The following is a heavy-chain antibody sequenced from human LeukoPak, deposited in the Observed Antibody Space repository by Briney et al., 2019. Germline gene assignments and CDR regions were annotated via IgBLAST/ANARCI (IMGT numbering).Heavy chain of an antibody. CDR1: GFTFSSYS. Sequence: RAGGSLRLSCSASGFTFSSYSMTWIRQAPGKGLEWVSSISTSSSYIYYADSVKGRFTISRDNAKNSLYLQMNSLRAEDTAVYYCARVGYDFWSGYYHNYYYFDYWGQGTLVTVSS. J-gene: IGHJ4*02. CDR2: ISTSSSYI. CDR3: ARVGYDFWSGYYHNYYYFDY. V-gene: IGHV3-21*01. D-gene: IGHD3-3*01.